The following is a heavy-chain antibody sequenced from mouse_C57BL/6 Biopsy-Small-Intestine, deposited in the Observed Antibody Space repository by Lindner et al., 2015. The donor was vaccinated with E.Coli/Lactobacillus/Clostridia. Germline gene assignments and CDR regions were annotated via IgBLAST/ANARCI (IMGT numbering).Heavy chain of an antibody. V-gene: IGHV1-84*02. CDR3: ARVGLFGWELLNYFDY. J-gene: IGHJ2*01. CDR2: INPNSGGT. CDR1: GYTFIDSY. Sequence: SVKVSCKASGYTFIDSYIHWVRQAPGQGLEWMGWINPNSGGTKYAQMFQARVTMTRDTSINMELSRLRSDDTAVYYCARVGLFGWELLNYFDYWGQGTLVTVSS. D-gene: IGHD1-1*02.